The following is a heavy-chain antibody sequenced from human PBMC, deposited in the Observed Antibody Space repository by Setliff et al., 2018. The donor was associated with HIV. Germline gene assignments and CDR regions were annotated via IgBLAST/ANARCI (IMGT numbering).Heavy chain of an antibody. CDR1: GYTFTSYG. CDR3: ARMSSNIYFHMDV. V-gene: IGHV1-18*01. Sequence: GASVKVSCKASGYTFTSYGISWVRQAPGQGLEWMGWISAYSGNTNYAQKIQGRVTMTTDTMSTTAYMELRSLTSDDTAMYFCARMSSNIYFHMDVWGRGTTVTVSS. D-gene: IGHD6-13*01. J-gene: IGHJ6*03. CDR2: ISAYSGNT.